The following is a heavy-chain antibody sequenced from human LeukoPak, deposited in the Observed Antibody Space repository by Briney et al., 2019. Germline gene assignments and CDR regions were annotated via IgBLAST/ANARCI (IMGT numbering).Heavy chain of an antibody. CDR3: ARDSLGYDFWSGYERFDYYYYYMDV. CDR2: IIPIFGTA. Sequence: SVKVSCKASGGTFSSYAISWVRQAPGQGLEWMGGIIPIFGTANYAQKFQGRVTITTDESTSTAYMELSSLRSEDTAVYYCARDSLGYDFWSGYERFDYYYYYMDVWGKGTTVIVSS. J-gene: IGHJ6*03. V-gene: IGHV1-69*05. CDR1: GGTFSSYA. D-gene: IGHD3-3*01.